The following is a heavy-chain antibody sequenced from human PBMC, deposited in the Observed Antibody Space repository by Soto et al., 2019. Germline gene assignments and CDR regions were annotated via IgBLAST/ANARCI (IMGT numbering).Heavy chain of an antibody. V-gene: IGHV3-23*01. CDR3: AKDRERDAWYEDY. J-gene: IGHJ4*02. CDR1: GFSFSSYA. D-gene: IGHD6-13*01. CDR2: ISGSDGST. Sequence: EVQLLESGGGLVQPGGSLRLSCVASGFSFSSYAMSWVRQAPGKGLEWVSVISGSDGSTYYADSVKGRLTISRDNSKNTLYLQMNSLRAEDTAVYYCAKDRERDAWYEDYWGQGTLVTVSS.